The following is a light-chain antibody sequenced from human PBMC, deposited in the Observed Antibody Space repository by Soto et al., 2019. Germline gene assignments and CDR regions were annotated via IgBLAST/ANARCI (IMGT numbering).Light chain of an antibody. J-gene: IGLJ1*01. CDR1: SSDVGGYNY. V-gene: IGLV2-14*01. CDR3: SSYPSSSTYV. Sequence: QSLLTQPASVSGSPGQSITISCTGTSSDVGGYNYASWYQQHPGKAPKLMIYEVSNRPSGVSNRFSGSKSGNTASLTISGLQAEDEAEYYCSSYPSSSTYVVGTGTKVAVL. CDR2: EVS.